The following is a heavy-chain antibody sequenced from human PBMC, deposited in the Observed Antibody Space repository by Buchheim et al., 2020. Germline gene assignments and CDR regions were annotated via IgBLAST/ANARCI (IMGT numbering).Heavy chain of an antibody. CDR2: ISYDGSNK. CDR3: AKDPLWFGELLGGYFQH. J-gene: IGHJ1*01. CDR1: GFTFSSYG. V-gene: IGHV3-30*18. D-gene: IGHD3-10*01. Sequence: QVQLVESGGGVVQPGRSLRLSCAASGFTFSSYGMHWVRQAPGKGLEWVAVISYDGSNKYYADSVKGRFTISRANSKNTLYLQMNSLRAEDTAVYYCAKDPLWFGELLGGYFQHWGQGTL.